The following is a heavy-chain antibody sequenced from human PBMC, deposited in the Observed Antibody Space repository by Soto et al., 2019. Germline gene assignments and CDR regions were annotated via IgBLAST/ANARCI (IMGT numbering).Heavy chain of an antibody. V-gene: IGHV1-8*01. CDR2: MNPNSGNT. CDR3: ATENVLRYFDWAGGSWFDP. Sequence: GASVKVSCKASGYTFTSYDINWVRQATGQGLEWMGWMNPNSGNTGYAQKFQGRVTMTRNTSISTAYMELSSLRSEDTAVYYCATENVLRYFDWAGGSWFDPWGQGTLVTVSS. D-gene: IGHD3-9*01. CDR1: GYTFTSYD. J-gene: IGHJ5*02.